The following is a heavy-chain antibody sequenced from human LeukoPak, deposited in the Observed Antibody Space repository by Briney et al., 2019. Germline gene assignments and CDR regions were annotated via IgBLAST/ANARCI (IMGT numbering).Heavy chain of an antibody. J-gene: IGHJ4*02. CDR3: ARGGSGSYYYFDY. V-gene: IGHV4-59*01. Sequence: SETLSLTCTVSGGSISSYYWSWTRQPPGKGLEWIGYIYYSGSTNYNPSLKSRVTISVDTSKNQFSLKLSSVTAADTAVYYCARGGSGSYYYFDYWGQGTLVTVSS. D-gene: IGHD1-26*01. CDR2: IYYSGST. CDR1: GGSISSYY.